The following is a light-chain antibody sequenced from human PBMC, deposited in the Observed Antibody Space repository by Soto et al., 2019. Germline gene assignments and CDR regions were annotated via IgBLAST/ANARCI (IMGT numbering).Light chain of an antibody. Sequence: DIQMTQSPSTLSASVGDRVTITCRASQSISSWLAWYQQKPGKAPKLLIYKASSLESGVPSRLSGSGSGTEFTLTISSLQADDFATYYCQQYTSSPWTFGQGTKVAIK. V-gene: IGKV1-5*03. CDR3: QQYTSSPWT. J-gene: IGKJ1*01. CDR1: QSISSW. CDR2: KAS.